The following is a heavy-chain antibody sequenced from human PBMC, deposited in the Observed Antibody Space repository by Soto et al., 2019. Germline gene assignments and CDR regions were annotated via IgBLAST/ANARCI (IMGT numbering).Heavy chain of an antibody. V-gene: IGHV3-30*18. CDR3: AKENPLKRRYYDGSGYYYFDY. J-gene: IGHJ4*02. D-gene: IGHD3-22*01. Sequence: GESLKISCAASGFTVSNYGIHWVRQAPGKGLEWVAVVSYDGSNKYYTGSVKGRFTISRDNSKNTLYLQLNSLRDEDTAVYYCAKENPLKRRYYDGSGYYYFDYWGQGTLVTVSS. CDR2: VSYDGSNK. CDR1: GFTVSNYG.